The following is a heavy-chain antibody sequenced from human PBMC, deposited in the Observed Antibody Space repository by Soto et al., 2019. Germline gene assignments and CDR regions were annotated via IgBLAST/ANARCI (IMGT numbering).Heavy chain of an antibody. CDR2: ISGSGSSA. CDR3: AKDLTDYFYYMDV. J-gene: IGHJ6*03. Sequence: SMRLSCTASELNISNYAMARVSKKPGKGLEWVSTISGSGSSAYYADSVKGRFIISRDKSKNTLYLQMNSLRAEDTAVYYCAKDLTDYFYYMDVWGKGTTVTVSS. CDR1: ELNISNYA. V-gene: IGHV3-23*01.